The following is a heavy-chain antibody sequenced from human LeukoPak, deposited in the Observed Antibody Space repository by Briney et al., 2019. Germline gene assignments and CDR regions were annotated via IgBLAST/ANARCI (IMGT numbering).Heavy chain of an antibody. V-gene: IGHV3-48*03. J-gene: IGHJ4*02. D-gene: IGHD3-22*01. CDR2: ISSSGSTI. Sequence: GGSLGLSCAASRFTFSSYEMNWVRQAPGKGLEWISYISSSGSTIYYADSVKGRFTISRDNAKNSLYLQMNSLRAEDTAVYYCARGGITMLVYDYWGQGTLVTVSS. CDR1: RFTFSSYE. CDR3: ARGGITMLVYDY.